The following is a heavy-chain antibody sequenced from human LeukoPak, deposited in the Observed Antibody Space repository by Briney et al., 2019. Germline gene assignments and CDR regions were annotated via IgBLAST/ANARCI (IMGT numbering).Heavy chain of an antibody. CDR1: GGSISSGGYS. CDR2: IYHSGST. D-gene: IGHD2-2*03. CDR3: ARTRPSLGSRNSFDY. Sequence: SETLSLTCAVSGGSISSGGYSWSWIRQPPGKGLEWIGYIYHSGSTYYNPSLKSRVTISVDRSKNQFSLKLSSVTAADTAVYYCARTRPSLGSRNSFDYWGQGTLVTVSS. V-gene: IGHV4-30-2*01. J-gene: IGHJ4*02.